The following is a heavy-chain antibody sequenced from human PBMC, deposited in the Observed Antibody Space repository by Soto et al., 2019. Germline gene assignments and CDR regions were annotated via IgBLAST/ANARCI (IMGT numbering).Heavy chain of an antibody. CDR1: GYTFTSYD. Sequence: QVQLVQSGAEVKKPGASVKVSCKASGYTFTSYDINWVRQATGQGLEWMGWMNPNSGNTGYAQKFQGRVTMTRNTSISTAYMELSSLRSEDTAVYYCARGGYSSSWQSPPYRREVADVWGQGTTVTVSS. D-gene: IGHD6-13*01. J-gene: IGHJ6*02. CDR3: ARGGYSSSWQSPPYRREVADV. V-gene: IGHV1-8*01. CDR2: MNPNSGNT.